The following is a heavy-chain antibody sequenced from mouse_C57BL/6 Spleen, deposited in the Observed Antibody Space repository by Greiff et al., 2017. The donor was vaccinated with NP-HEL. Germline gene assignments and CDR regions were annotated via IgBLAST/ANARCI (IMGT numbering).Heavy chain of an antibody. CDR3: ARGITTEYFDV. J-gene: IGHJ1*03. D-gene: IGHD1-1*01. CDR1: GFTFSDYY. CDR2: INYDGSST. V-gene: IGHV5-16*01. Sequence: EVKLMESEGGLVQPGSSMKLSCTASGFTFSDYYMAWVRQVPEKGLEWVANINYDGSSTYYLDSLKSRFIISRDNAKNILYLQMSSLKSEDTATYYCARGITTEYFDVWGTGTTVTVSS.